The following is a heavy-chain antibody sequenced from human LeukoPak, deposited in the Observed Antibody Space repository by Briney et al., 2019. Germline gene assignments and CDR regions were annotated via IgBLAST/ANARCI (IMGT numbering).Heavy chain of an antibody. Sequence: GGSLRLSCAASGFTFSSYWMGWVRQAPGKGLVWVSRLNPDGSNIRYADSVKGRFTISRDNSKNTLYLQMNSLRAEDTAVYYCARGPLVRTPPYYYMDVWGKGTTVTVSS. J-gene: IGHJ6*03. CDR2: LNPDGSNI. CDR1: GFTFSSYW. CDR3: ARGPLVRTPPYYYMDV. D-gene: IGHD6-6*01. V-gene: IGHV3-74*01.